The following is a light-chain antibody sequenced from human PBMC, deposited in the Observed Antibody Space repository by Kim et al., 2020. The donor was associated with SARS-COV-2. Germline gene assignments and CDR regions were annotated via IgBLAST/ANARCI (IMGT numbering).Light chain of an antibody. CDR1: QSVISNN. CDR2: ATS. Sequence: WPPGERASLSCRTSQSVISNNLAWYQQKPGQAPRLLMYATSTRATGIPDRFSGRGSGTDFTLTISRLEPEDFAVYYCQVYDNFMYTFGQGTKLEI. CDR3: QVYDNFMYT. J-gene: IGKJ2*01. V-gene: IGKV3-20*01.